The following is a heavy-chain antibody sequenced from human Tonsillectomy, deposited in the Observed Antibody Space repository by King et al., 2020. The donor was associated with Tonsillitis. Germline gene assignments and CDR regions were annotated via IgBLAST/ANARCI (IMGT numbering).Heavy chain of an antibody. CDR3: ARESYXIXMVRXLRVIXY. V-gene: IGHV4-30-4*01. D-gene: IGHD3-10*01. Sequence: VQLQESXXGLVKPSQTLSLTCTVSGGSISSGDYYWSWIRQPPGKGLEWIGYIYYSGSTYYNPSLKSRVTISVDPSKKQFSLKLGSVTAADTDVYYCARESYXIXMVRXLRVIXYWGXGTLVTVSS. J-gene: IGHJ4*01. CDR1: GGSISSGDYY. CDR2: IYYSGST.